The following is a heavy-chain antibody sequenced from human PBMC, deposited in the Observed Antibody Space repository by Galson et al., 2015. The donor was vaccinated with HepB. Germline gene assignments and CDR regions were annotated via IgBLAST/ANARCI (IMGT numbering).Heavy chain of an antibody. CDR1: GFTVSSYD. CDR3: ARDVHGGCSGFDY. CDR2: IYSGGST. Sequence: SLRLSCTASGFTVSSYDMSWVRQAPGKGLEWVAVIYSGGSTYYADSVKGRFTISRDNSNNTPDLQMISLRAEDTAVDYCARDVHGGCSGFDYWGQGTLVTVSS. D-gene: IGHD2-15*01. J-gene: IGHJ4*02. V-gene: IGHV3-66*02.